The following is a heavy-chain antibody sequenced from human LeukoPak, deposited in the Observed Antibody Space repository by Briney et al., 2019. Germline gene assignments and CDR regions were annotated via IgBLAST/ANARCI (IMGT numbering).Heavy chain of an antibody. CDR1: GGSFSNDA. J-gene: IGHJ4*02. D-gene: IGHD2/OR15-2a*01. CDR2: IVPVLGFT. CDR3: AREIGGGPYYFDY. Sequence: SAKVSCKASGGSFSNDAITWVRQAPGQGLEWMGRIVPVLGFTNFPQRFEGRVTLTADTSTTTAYMELSSLTSDDTAVYYCAREIGGGPYYFDYWGQGTLVTVSS. V-gene: IGHV1-69*04.